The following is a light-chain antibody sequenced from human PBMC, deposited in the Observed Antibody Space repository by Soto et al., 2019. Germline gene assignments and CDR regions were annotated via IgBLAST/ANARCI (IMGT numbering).Light chain of an antibody. CDR3: LQHSTYPAT. J-gene: IGKJ4*01. CDR2: DAS. V-gene: IGKV3-11*01. Sequence: EIVLTQSPVTLSLSPGERATLSCRASQSVSSYLAWYQQRPGQAPRLLIYDASNRATGIPARFSGSGSGTDFTLTISSLQPEDFATYYCLQHSTYPATFGGGTKVEIK. CDR1: QSVSSY.